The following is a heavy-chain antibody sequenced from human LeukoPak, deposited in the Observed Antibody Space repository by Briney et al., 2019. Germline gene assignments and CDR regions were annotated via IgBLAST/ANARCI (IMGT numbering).Heavy chain of an antibody. Sequence: PSETLSLTCAVYGGPFSGYYWSWIRQPPGKGLEWIGEINHSGSTNYNPSLKSRVTISVDTSKNQFSLKLSSVTAADTAVYYCARARIAAHLDYWGQGTLVTVSS. D-gene: IGHD6-6*01. CDR1: GGPFSGYY. J-gene: IGHJ4*02. CDR2: INHSGST. CDR3: ARARIAAHLDY. V-gene: IGHV4-34*01.